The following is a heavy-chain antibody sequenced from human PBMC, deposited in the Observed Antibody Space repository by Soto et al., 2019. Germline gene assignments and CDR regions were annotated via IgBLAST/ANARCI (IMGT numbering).Heavy chain of an antibody. CDR1: GGSISSGDYY. Sequence: QVQLQESGPGLVKPSQTLSLTCTVSGGSISSGDYYWSWIRQHPGKGLEWIGYIYYSGSTYYNPSLRRRVTISVDPSTNQFSLKLSSVTAADTAVYYCARWWSGSRQGFDPWGQGTLVTVSS. CDR2: IYYSGST. D-gene: IGHD3-3*01. J-gene: IGHJ5*02. CDR3: ARWWSGSRQGFDP. V-gene: IGHV4-31*03.